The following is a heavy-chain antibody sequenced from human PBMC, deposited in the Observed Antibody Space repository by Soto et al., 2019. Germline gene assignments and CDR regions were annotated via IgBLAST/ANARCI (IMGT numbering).Heavy chain of an antibody. Sequence: GEALKLSCKGSGYSFTSYWISWERQMPGKGLEWMGRIVPSDSYTNYSPSFQGHVTISADKSISTAYLQWSSLKASDTAMYYCARGRYYDFWSASPISPRDYYYGMDVWGQGTTVTVSS. CDR1: GYSFTSYW. D-gene: IGHD3-3*01. J-gene: IGHJ6*02. V-gene: IGHV5-10-1*01. CDR2: IVPSDSYT. CDR3: ARGRYYDFWSASPISPRDYYYGMDV.